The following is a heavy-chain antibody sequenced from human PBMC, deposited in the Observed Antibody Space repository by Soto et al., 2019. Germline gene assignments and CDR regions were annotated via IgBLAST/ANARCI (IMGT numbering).Heavy chain of an antibody. CDR1: GFTFTNYG. CDR2: VSAYNGYT. CDR3: ARSASRTIWYRDV. J-gene: IGHJ6*03. Sequence: QVQLVQSGAEVKKPGASVKVSCKASGFTFTNYGITWLRKAPGQGIQWMGWVSAYNGYTNYAQNLQGSGSMSTVTSTSTVYSDLRSLSSDDTGVYYCARSASRTIWYRDVWVEGTTVTVSS. D-gene: IGHD3-16*01. V-gene: IGHV1-18*01.